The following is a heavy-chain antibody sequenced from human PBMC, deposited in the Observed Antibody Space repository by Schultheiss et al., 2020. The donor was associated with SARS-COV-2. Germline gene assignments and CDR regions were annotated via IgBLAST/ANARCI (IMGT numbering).Heavy chain of an antibody. CDR3: ATQRFCPGGVCLWGNDY. Sequence: GGSLRLSCAASGFTFATYNMHWVRQAPGKGLEFVASIRSSGRDIYYADSMQGRFTVSRDNAKNSLYLQMDSLRAEDAAVYYCATQRFCPGGVCLWGNDYWGQGTLVTVSS. CDR1: GFTFATYN. J-gene: IGHJ4*02. V-gene: IGHV3-21*01. D-gene: IGHD2-8*02. CDR2: IRSSGRDI.